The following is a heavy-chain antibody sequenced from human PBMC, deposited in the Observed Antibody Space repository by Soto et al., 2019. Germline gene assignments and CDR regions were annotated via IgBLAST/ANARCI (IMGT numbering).Heavy chain of an antibody. D-gene: IGHD1-1*01. V-gene: IGHV1-69*13. J-gene: IGHJ4*02. CDR3: ASSSGTTSPSADY. Sequence: SSVKVSFKASGGTFSSYAISWLLQAPGQWLEWMGGIIPIFGTANYAQKFQGRVTITADESTSTAYMELSSLRSEDTAVYYCASSSGTTSPSADYWGQGTLVTVSS. CDR2: IIPIFGTA. CDR1: GGTFSSYA.